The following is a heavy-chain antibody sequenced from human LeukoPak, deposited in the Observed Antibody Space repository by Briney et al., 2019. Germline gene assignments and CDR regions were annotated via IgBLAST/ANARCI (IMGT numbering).Heavy chain of an antibody. CDR1: GFTFNNFA. J-gene: IGHJ4*02. D-gene: IGHD1-1*01. Sequence: GGSLRLSCAASGFTFNNFAMSWVRQAPGKGLEWVSAIGDNGGDTKYAASVKGRFTIYRDNSRNTPYLQMNSLRVEDTAIYYCGRDWKLDYWGQGTLVTVSS. CDR3: GRDWKLDY. CDR2: IGDNGGDT. V-gene: IGHV3-23*01.